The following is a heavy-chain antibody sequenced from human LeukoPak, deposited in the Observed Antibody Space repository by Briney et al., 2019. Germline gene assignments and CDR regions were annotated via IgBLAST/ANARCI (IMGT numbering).Heavy chain of an antibody. Sequence: GGSLRLSCAASGFTFNTYGMTWVRQAPGKGLEWVSAITSSGGSTYYGDSVKGRFTISRDNSKNTLWLQMNSLGADDTALYYCAKAPGPGNYYDTSGYYYFDSWGQGTLVTVSS. CDR1: GFTFNTYG. J-gene: IGHJ4*02. V-gene: IGHV3-23*01. D-gene: IGHD3-22*01. CDR2: ITSSGGST. CDR3: AKAPGPGNYYDTSGYYYFDS.